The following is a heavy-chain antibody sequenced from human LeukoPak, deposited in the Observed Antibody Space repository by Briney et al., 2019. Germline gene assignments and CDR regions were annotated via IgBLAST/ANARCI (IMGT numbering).Heavy chain of an antibody. V-gene: IGHV4-39*02. CDR1: GDSISSSSYY. CDR3: AREGDSSGWYGGWFDP. CDR2: IYYSGST. J-gene: IGHJ5*02. Sequence: SETLSLTCTVSGDSISSSSYYWGWIRQPPGKGLEWIGSIYYSGSTYYNPSLKSRVTISVDTSKNQFSLKLSSVTAADTAVYYCAREGDSSGWYGGWFDPWGQGTLVTVSS. D-gene: IGHD6-19*01.